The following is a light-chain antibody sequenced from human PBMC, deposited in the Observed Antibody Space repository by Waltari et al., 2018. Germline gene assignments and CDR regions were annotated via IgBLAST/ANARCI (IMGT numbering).Light chain of an antibody. CDR3: QQFSDSPYTWT. CDR2: GAS. J-gene: IGKJ1*01. V-gene: IGKV3-20*01. CDR1: QSVRSSY. Sequence: EIVLTQSPGTLSLSPGERATLSCRASQSVRSSYLAWYQQKPGQAPRLLIYGASSRATGIPDRFSGSGSGTDFTLTISRLEPEDFALYYCQQFSDSPYTWTFGRGTKVEIK.